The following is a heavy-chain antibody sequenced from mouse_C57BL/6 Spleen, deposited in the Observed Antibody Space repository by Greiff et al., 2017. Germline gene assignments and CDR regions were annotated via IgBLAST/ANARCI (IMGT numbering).Heavy chain of an antibody. Sequence: QVQLQQPGAELVMPGASVKLSCKASGYTFTSYWMHWVKQRPGQGLEWIGEIDPSDSNTNYNQKFKGKSTLTVDKSSSTAYMQLSSLTSEDSAVYYCARGGYDGYSNYFDDWGQGTTLTVSS. J-gene: IGHJ2*01. D-gene: IGHD2-3*01. CDR1: GYTFTSYW. CDR2: IDPSDSNT. CDR3: ARGGYDGYSNYFDD. V-gene: IGHV1-69*01.